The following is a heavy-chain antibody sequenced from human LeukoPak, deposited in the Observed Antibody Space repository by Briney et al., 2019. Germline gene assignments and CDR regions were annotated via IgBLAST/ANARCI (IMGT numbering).Heavy chain of an antibody. V-gene: IGHV4-34*01. CDR2: INHSGST. Sequence: SETLSLTCAVYGGSFSGYYWSWIRQPPGKGLEWIGEINHSGSTNYNPSLKSRVTMSVDTSKNQFPLKLSSVTAADTAVYYCARPGQLVPQSYFDYWGQGTLVTVSS. D-gene: IGHD6-6*01. CDR3: ARPGQLVPQSYFDY. J-gene: IGHJ4*02. CDR1: GGSFSGYY.